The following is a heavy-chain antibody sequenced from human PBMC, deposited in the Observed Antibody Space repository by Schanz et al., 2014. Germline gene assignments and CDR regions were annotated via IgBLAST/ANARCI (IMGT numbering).Heavy chain of an antibody. CDR3: ARGPDYGSGSYSSY. CDR1: GFTFDEYG. Sequence: EVQLVTSGGDLVQPGGSLRLSCAASGFTFDEYGMHWVRQAPGKGLEWVSGISWNGGFIAYGDAVKGRFTISRDNARNSLYLQMNNLRVEDTAVYYCARGPDYGSGSYSSYWGQGTLVTVSS. D-gene: IGHD3-10*01. V-gene: IGHV3-9*01. CDR2: ISWNGGFI. J-gene: IGHJ4*02.